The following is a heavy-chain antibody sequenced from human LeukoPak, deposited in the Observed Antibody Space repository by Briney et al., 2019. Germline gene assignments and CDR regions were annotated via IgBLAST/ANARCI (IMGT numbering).Heavy chain of an antibody. CDR1: GFTFDDYA. J-gene: IGHJ4*02. CDR2: ISWNSVSI. Sequence: GGSLRLSCAASGFTFDDYAMHWVRQAPGKGLEWVSGISWNSVSIGYADSVKGRFTISRDNAKNSLYLQMNSLRAEDTAVYYCARDSGYYYGSGTNPSDYWGQGTLVTVSS. CDR3: ARDSGYYYGSGTNPSDY. D-gene: IGHD3-10*01. V-gene: IGHV3-9*01.